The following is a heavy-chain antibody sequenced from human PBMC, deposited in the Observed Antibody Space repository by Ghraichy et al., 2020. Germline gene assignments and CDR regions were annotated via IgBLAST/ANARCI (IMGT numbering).Heavy chain of an antibody. Sequence: GGSLRLSCAASGFTFSSYWMSWVRQAPGKGLEWVANIKQDGSEKYYVDSVQGRFTISRDNAKNSLYLQMNSLRAEDTAVYYYARDPSGSGADFWSGYFSSSYYYGMDVWGQVTTVTVAS. J-gene: IGHJ6*02. CDR2: IKQDGSEK. D-gene: IGHD3-3*01. CDR3: ARDPSGSGADFWSGYFSSSYYYGMDV. V-gene: IGHV3-7*01. CDR1: GFTFSSYW.